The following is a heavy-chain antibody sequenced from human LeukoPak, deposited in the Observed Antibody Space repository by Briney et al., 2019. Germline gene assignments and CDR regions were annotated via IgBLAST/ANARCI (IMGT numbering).Heavy chain of an antibody. CDR1: GGSISSYY. D-gene: IGHD3-22*01. J-gene: IGHJ4*02. CDR3: ARDEYYYDSGGSYYFDY. V-gene: IGHV4-4*07. Sequence: PSETLSLTCTVSGGSISSYYWSWIRQPAGKGLEWIGRIHTSGSTNYNPSLKSRVTMSGDTSKNQFSLKLSSVTAADTAVYYCARDEYYYDSGGSYYFDYWGQGTLVTVSS. CDR2: IHTSGST.